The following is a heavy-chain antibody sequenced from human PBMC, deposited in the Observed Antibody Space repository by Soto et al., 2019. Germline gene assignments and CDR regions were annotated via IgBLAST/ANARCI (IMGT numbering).Heavy chain of an antibody. Sequence: SETLSLTCTVSGGSISSYYWSWIRQPPGKGLEWIGYIYYSGSTNYNPSLKSRVTISVDTSKNQFSLKLSSVTAADTAVYYCAGGGYYDSSGYYYDYWGQGTLVTVSS. D-gene: IGHD3-22*01. V-gene: IGHV4-59*01. CDR3: AGGGYYDSSGYYYDY. J-gene: IGHJ4*02. CDR2: IYYSGST. CDR1: GGSISSYY.